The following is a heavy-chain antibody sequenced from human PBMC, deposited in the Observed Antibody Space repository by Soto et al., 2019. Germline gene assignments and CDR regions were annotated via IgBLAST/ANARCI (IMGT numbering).Heavy chain of an antibody. CDR3: AKTANGWFSAFDI. D-gene: IGHD6-19*01. V-gene: IGHV3-23*01. Sequence: GGSLRLSCAASEFTFSNYAMSWVRQAPGKGLEWVSAISYGGGTTYYADSVKGRFTFSRDNSKNTLYLQMNSLRAEDTAVYYCAKTANGWFSAFDIWGQGTMVTVSS. CDR2: ISYGGGTT. J-gene: IGHJ3*02. CDR1: EFTFSNYA.